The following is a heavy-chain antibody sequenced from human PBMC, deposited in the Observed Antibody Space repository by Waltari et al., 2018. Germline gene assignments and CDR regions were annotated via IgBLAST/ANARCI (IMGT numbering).Heavy chain of an antibody. V-gene: IGHV4-30-4*08. CDR3: ARINLSQLYCSSTSCYMERYYYYMDV. D-gene: IGHD2-2*02. CDR1: GGSISSGDYY. CDR2: IYYSGST. Sequence: QVQLQESGPGLVKPSQTLSLTCTVSGGSISSGDYYWSWIRQPPGKGLAWIGYIYYSGSTSDNPSLKSRVTIAEDTSKNQFALKLSSVTAADTAGYYCARINLSQLYCSSTSCYMERYYYYMDVWGKGTTVTISS. J-gene: IGHJ6*03.